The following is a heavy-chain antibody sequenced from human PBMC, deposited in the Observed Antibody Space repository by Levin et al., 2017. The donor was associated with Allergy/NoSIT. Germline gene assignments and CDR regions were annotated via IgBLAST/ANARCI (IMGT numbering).Heavy chain of an antibody. J-gene: IGHJ4*02. V-gene: IGHV2-70*04. CDR1: GFSLSTSGMR. Sequence: SGPTLVKPTQTLTLTCTFSGFSLSTSGMRVSWIRQPPGKALEWLAHIDWENEKFYSTSLKTRVTISKDTSKNQVVLTMTNMDPVDTATYYCARTSRYGVNWYYFDYWGQGTRVTVSS. CDR2: IDWENEK. D-gene: IGHD4-23*01. CDR3: ARTSRYGVNWYYFDY.